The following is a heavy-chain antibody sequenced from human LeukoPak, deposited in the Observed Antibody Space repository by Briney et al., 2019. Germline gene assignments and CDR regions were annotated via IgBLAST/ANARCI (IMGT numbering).Heavy chain of an antibody. CDR1: GDSMGSFY. CDR2: IYSSGTT. D-gene: IGHD5-18*01. CDR3: AREGGYSYGFDS. V-gene: IGHV4-4*07. J-gene: IGHJ4*02. Sequence: PPETLSLTCTVSGDSMGSFYWSWIRQSAGRGLEWIGHIYSSGTTKNNPSYKSRVTMSVDTSKNQFSLKLSSVTAADTAIYYCAREGGYSYGFDSWGQGTLVTVSS.